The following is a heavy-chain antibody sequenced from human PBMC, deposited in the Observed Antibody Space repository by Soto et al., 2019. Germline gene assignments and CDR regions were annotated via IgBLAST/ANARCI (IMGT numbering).Heavy chain of an antibody. D-gene: IGHD6-19*01. V-gene: IGHV3-21*01. J-gene: IGHJ3*02. CDR2: ISSSSSYI. CDR3: ARKRYSSGWYYAFDI. CDR1: GFTFSSYS. Sequence: GGSLRLSCAASGFTFSSYSMNWVRQAPGKGLEWVSSISSSSSYIYYADSVKGRFTISRDNAKNSLYLQMNSLRAEDTAVYYCARKRYSSGWYYAFDIWGQGTWSPSPQ.